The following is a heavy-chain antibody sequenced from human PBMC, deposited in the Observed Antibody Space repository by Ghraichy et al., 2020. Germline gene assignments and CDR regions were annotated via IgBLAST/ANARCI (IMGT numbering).Heavy chain of an antibody. J-gene: IGHJ5*02. Sequence: ASVKVSCKASGYTFTGYYMHWVRQAPGQGLEWMGRINPNSGGTNYAQKFQGRVTMTRDTSISTAYMELSRLRSDDTAVYYCARELELPYNWFDPWGQGTLVTVSS. CDR1: GYTFTGYY. CDR2: INPNSGGT. D-gene: IGHD1-7*01. CDR3: ARELELPYNWFDP. V-gene: IGHV1-2*06.